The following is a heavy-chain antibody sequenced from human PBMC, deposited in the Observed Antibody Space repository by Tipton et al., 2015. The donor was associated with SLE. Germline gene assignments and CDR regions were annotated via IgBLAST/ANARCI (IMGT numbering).Heavy chain of an antibody. CDR3: ARGVAGYYFYYYMDV. CDR1: GDSISSSGYY. Sequence: LRLSCTVSGDSISSSGYYWVWIRQPPGKGLEWVGSIYDNGNTYYNPSLKSRATISADTSKNQFSLKLTSVTAADTAVYYCARGVAGYYFYYYMDVWGKGTTVTISS. CDR2: IYDNGNT. V-gene: IGHV4-39*01. J-gene: IGHJ6*03. D-gene: IGHD3-10*01.